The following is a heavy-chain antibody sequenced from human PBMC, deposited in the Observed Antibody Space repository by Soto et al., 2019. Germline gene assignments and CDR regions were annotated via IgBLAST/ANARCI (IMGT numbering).Heavy chain of an antibody. J-gene: IGHJ4*02. Sequence: SETLSLTCTVSGGSISSGVYYWSWIRQHPGKGLEWIGYIYYSGSTYYNPSLKSRVTISVDTSKNQFSLKLSSVTAADTAVYYCAREQSYCGGDCRYFDYWGQGTLVTVSS. CDR1: GGSISSGVYY. V-gene: IGHV4-31*03. CDR3: AREQSYCGGDCRYFDY. D-gene: IGHD2-21*02. CDR2: IYYSGST.